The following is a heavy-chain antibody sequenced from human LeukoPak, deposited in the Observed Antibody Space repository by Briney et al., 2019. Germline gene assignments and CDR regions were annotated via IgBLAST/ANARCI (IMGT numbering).Heavy chain of an antibody. J-gene: IGHJ4*02. Sequence: PSETLSLTCSVSGDSISSGRNYWGWIRQSPGKGLEWIASIYSSGNTHSNPSLKSRVSISVDTSKNQVSLKLYSVTASDAAIYYCARRLSGTTMSHYFDFWGQGTLVTVSS. V-gene: IGHV4-39*01. D-gene: IGHD1-1*01. CDR1: GDSISSGRNY. CDR2: IYSSGNT. CDR3: ARRLSGTTMSHYFDF.